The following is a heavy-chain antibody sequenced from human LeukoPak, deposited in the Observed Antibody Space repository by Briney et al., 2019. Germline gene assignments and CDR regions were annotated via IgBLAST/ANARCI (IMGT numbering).Heavy chain of an antibody. Sequence: PGGSLRLSCAASGFTFYSYAMSWVRQSPAKGLEWVSAISASGGTTYYADSVKGRFTISRDNSENTLFLQMNSLRAEDMAVYYCAKEPREYCSSTSCPNWFDLWGQGALVTVSS. CDR3: AKEPREYCSSTSCPNWFDL. D-gene: IGHD2-2*01. J-gene: IGHJ5*02. V-gene: IGHV3-23*01. CDR1: GFTFYSYA. CDR2: ISASGGTT.